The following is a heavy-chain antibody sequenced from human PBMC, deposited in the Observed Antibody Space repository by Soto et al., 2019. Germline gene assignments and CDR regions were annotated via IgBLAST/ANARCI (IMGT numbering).Heavy chain of an antibody. CDR2: MNPNSGNT. Sequence: QVQLVQSGAEVKKPGASVKVSCKASGYTFTSYDINWVRQATGQGLEWMGWMNPNSGNTGYAQKFQGRVHLTKNNSISKAHMELSNLRTEDTAGYYCGGGGDLWYFEPRGRGPLVPVSS. V-gene: IGHV1-8*01. J-gene: IGHJ2*01. CDR3: GGGGDLWYFEP. D-gene: IGHD4-17*01. CDR1: GYTFTSYD.